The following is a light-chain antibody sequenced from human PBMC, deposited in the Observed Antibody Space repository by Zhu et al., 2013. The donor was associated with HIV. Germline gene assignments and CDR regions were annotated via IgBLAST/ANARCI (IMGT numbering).Light chain of an antibody. Sequence: QSVLTQPPSVSGAPGQRVTISCTGSSSNIGAGYDVHWFQLLPGTAPKLLIYANNSRPSGVPDRFSGSKSGNTASLTISGLQAEDEADYYCCAYAGSYTYVFGTGTKVTVL. V-gene: IGLV1-40*01. CDR1: SSNIGAGYD. J-gene: IGLJ1*01. CDR2: ANN. CDR3: CAYAGSYTYV.